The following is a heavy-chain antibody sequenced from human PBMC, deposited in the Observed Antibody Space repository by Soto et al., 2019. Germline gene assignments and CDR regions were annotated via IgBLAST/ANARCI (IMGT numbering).Heavy chain of an antibody. V-gene: IGHV4-39*01. CDR2: IYYSGST. Sequence: PSETLSLTCTVSGGSISSSSYYWGWIRQPPGKGLEWIGSIYYSGSTYYNPSLKSRVTISVDTSKNQFSLKLSSVTAADTAVYYCARLDMWLLFYFDYWGQGTLVTVSS. J-gene: IGHJ4*02. D-gene: IGHD3-3*01. CDR1: GGSISSSSYY. CDR3: ARLDMWLLFYFDY.